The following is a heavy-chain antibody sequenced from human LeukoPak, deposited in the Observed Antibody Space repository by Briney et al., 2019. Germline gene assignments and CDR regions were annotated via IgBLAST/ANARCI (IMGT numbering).Heavy chain of an antibody. D-gene: IGHD6-13*01. CDR3: ARVIAAAALAFDI. V-gene: IGHV4-34*01. J-gene: IGHJ3*02. Sequence: SETLSLTCAVYGGSFSGYYWSWIRQPPGKGLEWIGEINHSGSTNYNPSLKSRVTISVDTSKNQFSLKLSSVTAADTAVYYCARVIAAAALAFDIWGQGTMVTVSS. CDR1: GGSFSGYY. CDR2: INHSGST.